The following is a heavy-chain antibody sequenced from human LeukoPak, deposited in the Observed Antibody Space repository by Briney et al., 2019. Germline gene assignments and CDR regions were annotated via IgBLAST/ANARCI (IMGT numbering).Heavy chain of an antibody. V-gene: IGHV4-59*01. Sequence: SETLSLTCTVSGGSISSYYWNWIRQPPGKGLEWLGYIHYSGSTKYNPSLESRVTISLDTAKNQFSLRLSSLTAADTAVYYCAKGEGQAVSAFDYWGQGMLVAVSS. CDR2: IHYSGST. CDR3: AKGEGQAVSAFDY. CDR1: GGSISSYY. J-gene: IGHJ4*02. D-gene: IGHD2-21*02.